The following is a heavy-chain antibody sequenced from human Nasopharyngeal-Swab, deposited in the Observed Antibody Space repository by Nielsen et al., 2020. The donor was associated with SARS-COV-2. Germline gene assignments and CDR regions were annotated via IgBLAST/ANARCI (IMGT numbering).Heavy chain of an antibody. V-gene: IGHV4-39*01. CDR1: GGSISSSSYY. J-gene: IGHJ4*02. CDR3: ARPRVGYSYGFYPQYYFDY. CDR2: IYYSGST. D-gene: IGHD5-18*01. Sequence: GSLRLSCTVSGGSISSSSYYWGWIRQPPGKGLEWIGSIYYSGSTYYNPSLKTRVTISVDTSKNQFSLKLSSVTAADTAVYYCARPRVGYSYGFYPQYYFDYWGQGTLVTVSS.